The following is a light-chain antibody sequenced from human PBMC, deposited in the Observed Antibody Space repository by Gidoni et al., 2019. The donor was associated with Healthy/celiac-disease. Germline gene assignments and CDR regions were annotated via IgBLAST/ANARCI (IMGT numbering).Light chain of an antibody. V-gene: IGKV3-20*01. J-gene: IGKJ1*01. CDR2: GAA. Sequence: IVSTQYPGPLSVSPGERATLSCRASQSVSRSYLAWYQQKPGQAPRLLIYGAASRATGIPDRFSGSGSGTDFTLTISRLEPEDFAVYYCQQYGSSQWTFGQGTKVEIK. CDR1: QSVSRSY. CDR3: QQYGSSQWT.